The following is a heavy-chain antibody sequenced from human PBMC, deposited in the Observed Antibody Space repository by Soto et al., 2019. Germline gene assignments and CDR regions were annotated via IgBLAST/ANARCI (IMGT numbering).Heavy chain of an antibody. D-gene: IGHD2-8*02. CDR1: SFTFSTSW. CDR3: ARDLGYCPGVTCSSVFDY. CDR2: IKPDGTER. Sequence: PGGSLRLSCAASSFTFSTSWMHWVRQAPGKGLEWVANIKPDGTERNYVDSVKGRFTISRDNSRNSLYLQMSSLRTEDTAVYYCARDLGYCPGVTCSSVFDYWGQGTRVTVSS. V-gene: IGHV3-7*01. J-gene: IGHJ4*02.